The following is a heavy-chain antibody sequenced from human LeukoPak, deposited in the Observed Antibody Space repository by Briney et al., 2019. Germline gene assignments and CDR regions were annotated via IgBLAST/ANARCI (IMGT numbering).Heavy chain of an antibody. Sequence: GASVKVSCKASGYTFTSYYMHWVRQAPGQGLEWMGWINPNSGGTNYAQKFQGRVTMTRDTSISTAYMELSRLRSDDTAVYYCAAAAYYYDSSGYGPLDYWGQGTLVTVSS. J-gene: IGHJ4*02. CDR1: GYTFTSYY. CDR2: INPNSGGT. V-gene: IGHV1-2*02. D-gene: IGHD3-22*01. CDR3: AAAAYYYDSSGYGPLDY.